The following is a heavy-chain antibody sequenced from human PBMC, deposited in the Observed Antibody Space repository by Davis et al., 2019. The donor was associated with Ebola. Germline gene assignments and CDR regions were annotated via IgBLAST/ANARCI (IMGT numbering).Heavy chain of an antibody. V-gene: IGHV1-69*05. D-gene: IGHD6-19*01. CDR1: GGTFNTYG. CDR2: IIPLFGTT. CDR3: ARASFGYNSGWYADY. J-gene: IGHJ4*02. Sequence: SVKVSCKASGGTFNTYGITWVRQASGQGLEWLGGIIPLFGTTDYAQRFQGRVTITTDTSASTVYLDLTSLRSDETAVFYCARASFGYNSGWYADYWGPGSLVTVSS.